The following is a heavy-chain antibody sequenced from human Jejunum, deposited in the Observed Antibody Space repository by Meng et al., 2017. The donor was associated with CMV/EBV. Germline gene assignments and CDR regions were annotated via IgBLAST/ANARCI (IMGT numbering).Heavy chain of an antibody. CDR3: ARANTLIRGECEY. J-gene: IGHJ4*02. CDR1: GYSFTGYY. V-gene: IGHV1-2*02. D-gene: IGHD3-10*01. Sequence: QVQLVQSGAEMKKPGTSVKVSCKASGYSFTGYYLHWVRQAPGQGLEWMGWINPNTGATKYAQRFQDRVTMTRETSITTVYMEVNRLRSDDTALYYCARANTLIRGECEYWGQGTLVTVSS. CDR2: INPNTGAT.